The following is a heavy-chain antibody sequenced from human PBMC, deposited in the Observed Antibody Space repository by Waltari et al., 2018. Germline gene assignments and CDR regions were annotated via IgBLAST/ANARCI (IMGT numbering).Heavy chain of an antibody. Sequence: QVQLQQSGPGLVKPSQTLSLTCAISGDSVSSNSAAWNWIRQSPSRGLEWLGRTYYMAKWYKDYEVSVKSRITINPDTSKNQFSLQLNSVTPEDTAVYYCARFSELVAGSGDYWGQGTLVTVSS. D-gene: IGHD6-19*01. CDR1: GDSVSSNSAA. CDR3: ARFSELVAGSGDY. CDR2: TYYMAKWYK. V-gene: IGHV6-1*01. J-gene: IGHJ4*02.